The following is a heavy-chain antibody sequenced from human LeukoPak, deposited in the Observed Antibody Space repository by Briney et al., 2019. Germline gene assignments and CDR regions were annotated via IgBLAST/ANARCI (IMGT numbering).Heavy chain of an antibody. J-gene: IGHJ4*02. D-gene: IGHD4-17*01. CDR2: IKSKSDGGTT. Sequence: PGGSLRLSCAASGLIFSNAWMSWVRQAPGKGLEWVGRIKSKSDGGTTDYAAPVKGRFAISRDDSKNTLYLQMNSLRADDTAVYYCARDIVHGDYVSAYWGQGTLVTVSS. V-gene: IGHV3-15*01. CDR1: GLIFSNAW. CDR3: ARDIVHGDYVSAY.